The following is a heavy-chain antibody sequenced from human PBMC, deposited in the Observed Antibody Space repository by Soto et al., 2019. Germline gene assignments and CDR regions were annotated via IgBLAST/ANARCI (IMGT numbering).Heavy chain of an antibody. CDR2: ISSNGGST. J-gene: IGHJ3*02. D-gene: IGHD3-22*01. Sequence: GGSLRLSCLASRFTFSTYAMHWVRQAPGKGLEYVSTISSNGGSTYYADSVKGRFTISRDKSKNTLYLHMSSLSAEDTAVYYCVKYYFDSSGYYGLNAFNIWGQGTMVTVSS. V-gene: IGHV3-64D*06. CDR3: VKYYFDSSGYYGLNAFNI. CDR1: RFTFSTYA.